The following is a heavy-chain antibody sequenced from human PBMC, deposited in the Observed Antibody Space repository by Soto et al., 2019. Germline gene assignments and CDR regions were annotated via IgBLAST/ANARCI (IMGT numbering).Heavy chain of an antibody. Sequence: EVQLLDSGGGLVQPGGSLRLSCAASGFSFSDYAMNWVRQAPGKGLEWVSEISATGGSTFYADFVKGRFTISRDNSKNTRYLHLTSLRDEDTARYYCAKASSAWYDSKCYYFDDWGPGTLFTVSS. J-gene: IGHJ4*02. D-gene: IGHD6-19*01. CDR3: AKASSAWYDSKCYYFDD. CDR2: ISATGGST. CDR1: GFSFSDYA. V-gene: IGHV3-23*01.